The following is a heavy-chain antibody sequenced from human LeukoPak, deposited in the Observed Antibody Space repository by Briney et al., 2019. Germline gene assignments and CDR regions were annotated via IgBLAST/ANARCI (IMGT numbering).Heavy chain of an antibody. CDR2: INPYTGGT. CDR3: ARADRLHGGPYLIGP. J-gene: IGHJ5*02. V-gene: IGHV1-2*02. Sequence: ASVKVSCKASGYSFADSYIHWVRQAPGQGLERMGWINPYTGGTLSAQKFQGRVTMTRDTSITTVYMEVSWLTSDDTAIYYCARADRLHGGPYLIGPWGQGTLVTVSS. D-gene: IGHD2-21*01. CDR1: GYSFADSY.